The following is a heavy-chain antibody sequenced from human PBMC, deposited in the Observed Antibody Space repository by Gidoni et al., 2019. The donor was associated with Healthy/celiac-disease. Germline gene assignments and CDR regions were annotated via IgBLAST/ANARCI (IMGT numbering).Heavy chain of an antibody. CDR2: ISWNSGSI. V-gene: IGHV3-9*01. CDR3: AKDIGVVTAIPAYYYYGMDV. CDR1: GFTFDDYA. Sequence: EVQLVESGGGLVQPGRSLRLSCAASGFTFDDYAMHWVRQAPGKGLEWVSGISWNSGSIGYADSVKGRFTISRDNAKNSLYLQMNSLRAEDTALYYCAKDIGVVTAIPAYYYYGMDVWGQGTTVTVSS. J-gene: IGHJ6*02. D-gene: IGHD2-21*02.